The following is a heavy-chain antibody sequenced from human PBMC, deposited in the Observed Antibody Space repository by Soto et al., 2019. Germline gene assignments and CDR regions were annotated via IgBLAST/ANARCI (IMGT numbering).Heavy chain of an antibody. CDR2: IISIFGTA. Sequence: SVKVSCKASGGTFSSYDVIWVLQDPGRGREWMGGIISIFGTASYAQKFQGRVRITADESTSTAYMELSRLRSENTAVYYFAHDAQKHAPAHYYYGMDAWGQGTTVTVSS. D-gene: IGHD2-2*01. J-gene: IGHJ6*02. V-gene: IGHV1-69*13. CDR1: GGTFSSYD. CDR3: AHDAQKHAPAHYYYGMDA.